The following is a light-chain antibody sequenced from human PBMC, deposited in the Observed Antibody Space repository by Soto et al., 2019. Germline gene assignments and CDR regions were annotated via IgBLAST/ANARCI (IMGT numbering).Light chain of an antibody. CDR2: AAS. Sequence: DIQMTQSPYSLSASVGDRVTITCRASQSISSYLNWYQQKPGKAPKLLIYAASSLQSGVPSRFTGSGSGTDFTLTISSLQHEDFATYYCQQSYSTPITFGQGTRPEIK. CDR3: QQSYSTPIT. CDR1: QSISSY. J-gene: IGKJ5*01. V-gene: IGKV1-39*01.